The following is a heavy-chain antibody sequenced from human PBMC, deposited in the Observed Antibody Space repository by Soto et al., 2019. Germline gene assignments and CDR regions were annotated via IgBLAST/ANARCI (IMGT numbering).Heavy chain of an antibody. D-gene: IGHD5-18*01. CDR2: INAGNGNT. J-gene: IGHJ4*02. CDR1: GYTFTSYA. V-gene: IGHV1-3*01. CDR3: ARGLNGYSHYFDY. Sequence: QVQLVQSGAEVKKPGASVKVSCKASGYTFTSYAMHWVRQAPGQRLEWMGWINAGNGNTKYSQKFQGRVTITRDTTASTAYMELSSLRCEDTAVYYCARGLNGYSHYFDYWGQGTLVTVSS.